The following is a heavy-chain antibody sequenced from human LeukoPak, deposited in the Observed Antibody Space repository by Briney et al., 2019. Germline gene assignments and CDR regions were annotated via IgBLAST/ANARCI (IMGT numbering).Heavy chain of an antibody. CDR2: IST. CDR1: GGSFNGYY. V-gene: IGHV4-34*01. Sequence: SETLSLTCAVYGGSFNGYYWSWIRQPPGKGLEWIGEISTNYNPSLKSRVTISVDTSKNQFSLKLSSVTAADTAVYYCARGRDVGGYCSSTSCYPFDYWGQGTLVTVSS. J-gene: IGHJ4*02. D-gene: IGHD2-2*01. CDR3: ARGRDVGGYCSSTSCYPFDY.